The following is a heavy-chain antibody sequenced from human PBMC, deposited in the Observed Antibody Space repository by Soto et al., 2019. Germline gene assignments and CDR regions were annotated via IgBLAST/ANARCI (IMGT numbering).Heavy chain of an antibody. V-gene: IGHV3-23*01. CDR1: GFTLSNYA. Sequence: PGGSLRLSCAASGFTLSNYAMSWVRQAPGKGLEWVSTFSGTGGYTYYADSVKGRFTISRDDSKNTLFLHMNSLRAADTAVYYCARGQRALITYGPFDPWGQGTLVTVPS. CDR3: ARGQRALITYGPFDP. J-gene: IGHJ5*02. D-gene: IGHD4-17*01. CDR2: FSGTGGYT.